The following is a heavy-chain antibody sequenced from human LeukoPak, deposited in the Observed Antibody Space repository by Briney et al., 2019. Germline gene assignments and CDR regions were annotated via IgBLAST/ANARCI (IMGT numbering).Heavy chain of an antibody. CDR1: GFTFSSYA. Sequence: GGSQRLSCAASGFTFSSYAMSWVRQAPGKGLEWVSTITSSDDYTYYADSVRGRFTISRDNSKNTLYLQMNSLRAEDSALNYCAKSRVRTVTEFDYWGQGTLVTVSS. CDR3: AKSRVRTVTEFDY. V-gene: IGHV3-23*01. CDR2: ITSSDDYT. J-gene: IGHJ4*02. D-gene: IGHD4-17*01.